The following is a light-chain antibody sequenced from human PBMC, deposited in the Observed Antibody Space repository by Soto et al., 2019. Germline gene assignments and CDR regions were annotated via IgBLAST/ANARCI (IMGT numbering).Light chain of an antibody. CDR1: SSNIGSNI. Sequence: QLVLTQPPSASGTPGQRVTISCSGGSSNIGSNIVNWYQQLPGTAPKLFTYIDNQRPSGVPDRFTGSKSGTSASLAIDGLQSDDEADYYCAAWDDSLNGPVFGGGTQLTVL. CDR3: AAWDDSLNGPV. V-gene: IGLV1-44*01. CDR2: IDN. J-gene: IGLJ2*01.